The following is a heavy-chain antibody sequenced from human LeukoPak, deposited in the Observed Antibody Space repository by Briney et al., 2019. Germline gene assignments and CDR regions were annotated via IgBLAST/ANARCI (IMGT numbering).Heavy chain of an antibody. CDR2: INPDSGDT. D-gene: IGHD2-2*01. J-gene: IGHJ5*02. Sequence: ASVKVSCKTSGHTFTDYFIHWVRQAPRQGLEWMGWINPDSGDTHYAQKFQGRVTMTRDTSISTAYMELSRLRSDDTAVYYCARDQSDIVVVSGWFDPWGQGTLVTVSS. CDR1: GHTFTDYF. V-gene: IGHV1-2*02. CDR3: ARDQSDIVVVSGWFDP.